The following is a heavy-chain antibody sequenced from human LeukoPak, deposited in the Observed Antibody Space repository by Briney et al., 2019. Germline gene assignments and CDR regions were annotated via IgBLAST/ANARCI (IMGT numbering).Heavy chain of an antibody. D-gene: IGHD4-23*01. CDR2: INQDGTEK. CDR3: ARDTYGGFDS. Sequence: GGSLRLSCAASGFTFSNYWMGWVRQAPGKGLGWVASINQDGTEKYYVDSVKGRFTISRDNAENSLYLQINSLGAEDTAVYYCARDTYGGFDSWGQGTLVTVPS. V-gene: IGHV3-7*01. J-gene: IGHJ4*02. CDR1: GFTFSNYW.